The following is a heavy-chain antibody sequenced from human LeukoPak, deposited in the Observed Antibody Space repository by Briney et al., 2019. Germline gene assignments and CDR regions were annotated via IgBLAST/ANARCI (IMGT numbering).Heavy chain of an antibody. CDR1: GFTFDDYT. V-gene: IGHV3-43*01. Sequence: GGSLRLSCAASGFTFDDYTMHWVRQAPGKGLEWVSLISWDGGSTYYADSVKGRFTVSRDNAKNSLYLQMNSLRAEDTAVYFCASQYTSSRIFDDWGQGTLVTVSS. CDR2: ISWDGGST. D-gene: IGHD6-13*01. CDR3: ASQYTSSRIFDD. J-gene: IGHJ4*02.